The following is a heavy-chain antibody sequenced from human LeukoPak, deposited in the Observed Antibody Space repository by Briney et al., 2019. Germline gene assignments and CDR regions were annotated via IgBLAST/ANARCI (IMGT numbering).Heavy chain of an antibody. CDR2: VHPDNGNT. CDR1: GYPFTKWE. Sequence: ASVTVSCTTSGYPFTKWEINWVRQAAGQGLEWLGWVHPDNGNTYYTQRFRGRVTMSRDTSTTTAYMEWSGLRSNDTAVYFFATGPLNDAGGEGTLVTVSS. V-gene: IGHV1-8*01. D-gene: IGHD1-1*01. J-gene: IGHJ4*02. CDR3: ATGPLNDA.